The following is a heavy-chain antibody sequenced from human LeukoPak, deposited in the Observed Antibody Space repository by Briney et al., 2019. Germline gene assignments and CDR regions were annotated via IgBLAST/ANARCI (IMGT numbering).Heavy chain of an antibody. V-gene: IGHV1-24*01. J-gene: IGHJ3*02. D-gene: IGHD1-26*01. CDR3: ATSGGSYYNDAFDI. CDR2: FDPEDGET. CDR1: GYTLTELS. Sequence: GASVKVSCKVSGYTLTELSMHWVRQAPGKGLEWMGGFDPEDGETIYAQKFQGRVTMTEDTSTDTAYMELSSLRSEDTAVYYCATSGGSYYNDAFDIWGQGTMVTVSS.